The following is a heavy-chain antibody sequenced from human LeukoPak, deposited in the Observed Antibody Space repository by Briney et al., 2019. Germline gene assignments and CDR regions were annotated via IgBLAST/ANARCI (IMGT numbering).Heavy chain of an antibody. CDR2: ISGSGGST. CDR1: GFTFGSYG. D-gene: IGHD6-13*01. J-gene: IGHJ4*02. Sequence: GGSLRLSCAASGFTFGSYGMNWVRQAPGKGLEWVSVISGSGGSTYYADSVKGRFTISRDNSKNTLYLQMNSLRAEDTAVYYCAKGSQYSSSWLQVYWGQGTLVTVSS. V-gene: IGHV3-23*01. CDR3: AKGSQYSSSWLQVY.